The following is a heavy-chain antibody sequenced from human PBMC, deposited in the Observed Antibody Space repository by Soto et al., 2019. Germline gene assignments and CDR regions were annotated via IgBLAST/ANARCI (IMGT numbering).Heavy chain of an antibody. D-gene: IGHD1-20*01. CDR2: ISYDGSNK. V-gene: IGHV3-30-3*01. Sequence: GGSLRLSCAASGFTFSSYAMHWVRQAPGKGLEWVAVISYDGSNKYYADSVKGRFTISRDNSKNTLCLQMNSLRAEDTAVYYCARVGLTGHYGMDVWGQGTTVTVSS. CDR3: ARVGLTGHYGMDV. CDR1: GFTFSSYA. J-gene: IGHJ6*02.